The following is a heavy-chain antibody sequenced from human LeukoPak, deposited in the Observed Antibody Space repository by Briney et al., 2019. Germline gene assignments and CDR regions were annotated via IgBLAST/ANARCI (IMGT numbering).Heavy chain of an antibody. CDR3: ARDANSGYDCYFDY. D-gene: IGHD5-12*01. J-gene: IGHJ4*02. CDR2: IDPNSGGT. Sequence: ASVKVSCKASGYTFTGYYMHWVRQAPGQGLEWMGWIDPNSGGTNYAQKFQGRVTMTRDTSISTAYMELSRLRSDDTAVYYCARDANSGYDCYFDYWGQGTLVTVSS. CDR1: GYTFTGYY. V-gene: IGHV1-2*02.